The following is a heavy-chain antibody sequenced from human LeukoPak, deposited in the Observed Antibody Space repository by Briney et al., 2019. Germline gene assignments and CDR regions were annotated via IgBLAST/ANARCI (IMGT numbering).Heavy chain of an antibody. CDR3: AKGKRVRGVITPHYYYYYYMDV. CDR2: IWYDGSNK. Sequence: GGSLRLSCPASGFTFSNYGMHGVRQAPAKGLEWVAVIWYDGSNKEYVDSVNGRFNISRDNSKNTLEMQMNSLRAEDTAVYYCAKGKRVRGVITPHYYYYYYMDVWGKGNTVTVSS. J-gene: IGHJ6*03. V-gene: IGHV3-33*06. D-gene: IGHD3-10*01. CDR1: GFTFSNYG.